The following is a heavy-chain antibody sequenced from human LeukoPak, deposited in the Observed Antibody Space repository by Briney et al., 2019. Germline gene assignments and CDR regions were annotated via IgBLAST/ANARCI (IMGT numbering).Heavy chain of an antibody. CDR3: ARDVTGTIAYYFDY. Sequence: PGGSLRPSCAASGFTFSSYSMNWVRQAPGKGLEWVSSISSSSSYIYYADSVKGRFTISRDNAKNSLYLQMNSLRAEDTAVYYCARDVTGTIAYYFDYWGQGTLVTVSS. V-gene: IGHV3-21*01. CDR1: GFTFSSYS. CDR2: ISSSSSYI. J-gene: IGHJ4*02. D-gene: IGHD1-20*01.